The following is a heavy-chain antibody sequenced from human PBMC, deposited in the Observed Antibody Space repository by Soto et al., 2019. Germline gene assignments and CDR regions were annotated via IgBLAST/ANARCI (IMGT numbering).Heavy chain of an antibody. CDR3: ARVKVVPAAMRYLWFDP. J-gene: IGHJ5*02. D-gene: IGHD2-2*01. CDR2: IIPIFGTA. Sequence: ASVKVSCKASGGTFRSYAFSWVRQAPGQGLEWMGGIIPIFGTANYAQKFQGRVTITADESTSTAYMELSSLRSEDTAVYYCARVKVVPAAMRYLWFDPWGQGTLVTVSS. V-gene: IGHV1-69*01. CDR1: GGTFRSYA.